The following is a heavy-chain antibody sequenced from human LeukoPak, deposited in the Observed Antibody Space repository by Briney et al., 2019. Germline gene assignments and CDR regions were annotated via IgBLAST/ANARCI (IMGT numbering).Heavy chain of an antibody. D-gene: IGHD3-16*01. CDR3: ARGGGLDV. CDR2: INHNGNVN. J-gene: IGHJ6*02. Sequence: GGSLRLSCAASGLTFSNYWMNWARQAPGKGLEWVASINHNGNVNYYVDSVKGRFTISRDNAKNSLYLQMSNLRAEDTAVYFCARGGGLDVWGQGATVTVSS. CDR1: GLTFSNYW. V-gene: IGHV3-7*03.